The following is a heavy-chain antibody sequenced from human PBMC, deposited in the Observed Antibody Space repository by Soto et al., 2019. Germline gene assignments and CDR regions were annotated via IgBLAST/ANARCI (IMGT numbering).Heavy chain of an antibody. CDR2: ISGSGGST. V-gene: IGHV3-23*01. Sequence: HPGGSLRLCCAASGFTFISYAMSWVRQAPGKGLEWVSAISGSGGSTYYADSVKGRFTISRDNSKNTLYLQMSSLGAEDTAVYYCAKARGSSTPAPGSYWGQGTLVTVSS. CDR1: GFTFISYA. J-gene: IGHJ4*02. D-gene: IGHD2-2*01. CDR3: AKARGSSTPAPGSY.